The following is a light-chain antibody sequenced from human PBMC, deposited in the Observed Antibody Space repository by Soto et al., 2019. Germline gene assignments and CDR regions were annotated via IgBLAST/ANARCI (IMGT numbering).Light chain of an antibody. J-gene: IGLJ7*01. CDR3: CSYGGSRAV. CDR2: EVS. V-gene: IGLV2-14*01. CDR1: SSDVGGYNY. Sequence: QSALTQPASVSGSPGQSITISCTGTSSDVGGYNYVSWYQQHPGKAPKLMIYEVSNRPSGVSTRFSASKSGNTASLTISGLQAEDEADYYCCSYGGSRAVFGGGTQLTVL.